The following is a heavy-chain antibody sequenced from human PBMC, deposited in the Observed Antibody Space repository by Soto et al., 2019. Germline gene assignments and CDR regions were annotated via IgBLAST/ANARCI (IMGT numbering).Heavy chain of an antibody. V-gene: IGHV4-31*03. D-gene: IGHD3-10*01. J-gene: IGHJ5*02. CDR3: AREGRHSGGMRESWFDP. CDR1: GAAISSSYHY. CDR2: ILYTGAT. Sequence: QVQLQESGPGLLKPSQTLSLTCTVSGAAISSSYHYWYWIRRGLGKGLDFIGYILYTGATYYNPSRRGRVSMSADTSKNQFSLNLRSVTAADTAMYYCAREGRHSGGMRESWFDPWGQGTQVTVSS.